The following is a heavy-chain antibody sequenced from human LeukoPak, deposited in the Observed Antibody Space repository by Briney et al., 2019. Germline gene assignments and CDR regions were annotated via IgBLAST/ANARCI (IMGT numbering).Heavy chain of an antibody. CDR3: ARTRTAVSGDAFEI. Sequence: GESLKISCKGSGFTFTSYWIGWVRQMPGKGLEWMGIIYPGDSDARYSPSFQGQVTISVDKSITTAYLQWSSLKASDTAMYYCARTRTAVSGDAFEIWGQGTMVTVSS. J-gene: IGHJ3*02. CDR2: IYPGDSDA. D-gene: IGHD6-19*01. CDR1: GFTFTSYW. V-gene: IGHV5-51*01.